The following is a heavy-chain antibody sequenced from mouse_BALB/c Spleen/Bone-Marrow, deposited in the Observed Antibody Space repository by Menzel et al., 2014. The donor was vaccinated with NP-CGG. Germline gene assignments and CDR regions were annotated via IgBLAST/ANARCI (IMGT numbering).Heavy chain of an antibody. Sequence: VQGVESGAELVRPGTSVKVSCKASGYAFNNYLIEWVKQRPGQGLEWIGVINPGSGGTKYNEKFKGKATLTADKSSSTAYMQLSSLTSDDSAVYFCARCLTGTSAMDYWGQGTSVTVSP. D-gene: IGHD4-1*01. V-gene: IGHV1-54*01. CDR2: INPGSGGT. CDR1: GYAFNNYL. J-gene: IGHJ4*01. CDR3: ARCLTGTSAMDY.